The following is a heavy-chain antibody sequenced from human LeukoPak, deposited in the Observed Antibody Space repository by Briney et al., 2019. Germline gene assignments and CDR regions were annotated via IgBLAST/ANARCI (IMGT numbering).Heavy chain of an antibody. J-gene: IGHJ5*02. CDR2: IYYSGST. D-gene: IGHD3-16*01. V-gene: IGHV4-39*07. Sequence: SETLSLTCTVSGGSISSYYWGWIRQPPGKGLEWIGSIYYSGSTYYNPSLKSRVTISVDTSKNQFSLKLSSVTAADTAVYYCARGPWGYHWGQGTLVTVSS. CDR3: ARGPWGYH. CDR1: GGSISSYY.